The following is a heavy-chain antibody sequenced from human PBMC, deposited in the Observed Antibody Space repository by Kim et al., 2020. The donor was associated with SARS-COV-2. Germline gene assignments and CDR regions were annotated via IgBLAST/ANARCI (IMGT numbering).Heavy chain of an antibody. CDR2: IWYDGSNK. J-gene: IGHJ3*02. CDR1: GFTFSSYG. CDR3: ARDFRFGEDDAFDI. V-gene: IGHV3-33*01. D-gene: IGHD3-10*01. Sequence: GGSLRLSCAASGFTFSSYGMHWVRQAPGKGLEWVAVIWYDGSNKYYADSVKGRFTISRDNSKNTLYLQMNSLRAEDTAVYYCARDFRFGEDDAFDIWGQGTMVTVS.